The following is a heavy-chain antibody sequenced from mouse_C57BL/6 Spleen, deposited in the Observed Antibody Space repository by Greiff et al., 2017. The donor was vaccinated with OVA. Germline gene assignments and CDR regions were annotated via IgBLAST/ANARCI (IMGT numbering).Heavy chain of an antibody. CDR3: ARHYYGSY. CDR1: GYTFTSYW. V-gene: IGHV1-50*01. J-gene: IGHJ2*01. CDR2: IDPSDSYT. Sequence: VKLQQPGAELVKPGASVKLSCKASGYTFTSYWMQWVKQRPGQGLEWIGEIDPSDSYTNYNQKFKGKATLTVDTSSSTAYMQLSSLTSEDSAVYYCARHYYGSYWGQGTTLTVSS. D-gene: IGHD1-1*01.